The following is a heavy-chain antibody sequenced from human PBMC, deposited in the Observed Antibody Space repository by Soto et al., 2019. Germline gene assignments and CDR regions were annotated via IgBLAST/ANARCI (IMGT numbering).Heavy chain of an antibody. CDR2: ISWNSGSI. D-gene: IGHD6-6*01. CDR3: AKGYSSSPPYYFDY. J-gene: IGHJ4*02. V-gene: IGHV3-9*01. CDR1: GFTFSGYW. Sequence: GGSLRLSCAASGFTFSGYWMHWVRQAPGKGLVWVSRISWNSGSIGYADSVKGRFTISRDNAKNSLYLQMNSLRAEDTALYYCAKGYSSSPPYYFDYWGQGTLVTVSS.